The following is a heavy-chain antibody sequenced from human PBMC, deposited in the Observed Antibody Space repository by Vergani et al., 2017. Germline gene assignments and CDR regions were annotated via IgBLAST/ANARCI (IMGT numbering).Heavy chain of an antibody. CDR2: IDHTGRP. CDR1: GGSFTSYH. V-gene: IGHV4-34*01. CDR3: ARVNTETNGNLYFYDTLDV. D-gene: IGHD5/OR15-5a*01. Sequence: QVQLQQWGGGLLKPSETLSLTCVVNGGSFTSYHWTWIRQSPGEGLEWVGDIDHTGRPDYNPSLKSRLTMSVDKSRNQFSLRLNSVTATDTAIYFCARVNTETNGNLYFYDTLDVWGQGTAVTV. J-gene: IGHJ6*02.